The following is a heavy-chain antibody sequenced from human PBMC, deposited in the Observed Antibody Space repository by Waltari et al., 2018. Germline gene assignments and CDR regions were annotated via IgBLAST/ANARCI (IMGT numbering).Heavy chain of an antibody. J-gene: IGHJ4*02. Sequence: QVQLQESGPGLVKPSQTLSLTCTVSGGSISSGSYYWSWIRPPAGKGLEWIGRIYTSGSTNYNPSLKSRVTISVDTSKNQFSLKLSSVTAADTAVYYCARERTWRIAVAGTWDYWGQGTLVTVSS. D-gene: IGHD6-19*01. V-gene: IGHV4-61*02. CDR1: GGSISSGSYY. CDR3: ARERTWRIAVAGTWDY. CDR2: IYTSGST.